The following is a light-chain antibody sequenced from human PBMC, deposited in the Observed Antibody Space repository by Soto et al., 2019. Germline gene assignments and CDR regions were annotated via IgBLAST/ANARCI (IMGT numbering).Light chain of an antibody. CDR3: QQYNYRPPFT. Sequence: ERVNTQSPATLSVSPGERATLSCRASQSVSSNLAWYQQQPGQAPRVLIYGASTRATGIPARFSGSGSGTEFTLPLSTLQSEDFAVYLCQQYNYRPPFTFGQGTKVDIK. V-gene: IGKV3-15*01. CDR1: QSVSSN. CDR2: GAS. J-gene: IGKJ2*01.